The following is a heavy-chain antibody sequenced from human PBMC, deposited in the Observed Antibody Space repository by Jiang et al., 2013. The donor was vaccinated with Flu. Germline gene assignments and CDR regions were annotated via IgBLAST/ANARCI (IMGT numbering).Heavy chain of an antibody. J-gene: IGHJ4*02. V-gene: IGHV5-51*01. Sequence: TTYWIGWVRQMPGKGLEWMGIIYPGDSDTRYSPSFQGQVTISADKSISTAYLQWSSLKASDTAMYYCARQEPCSSTSCPHDYWGQGTLVTVSS. D-gene: IGHD2-2*01. CDR3: ARQEPCSSTSCPHDY. CDR2: IYPGDSDT. CDR1: TTYW.